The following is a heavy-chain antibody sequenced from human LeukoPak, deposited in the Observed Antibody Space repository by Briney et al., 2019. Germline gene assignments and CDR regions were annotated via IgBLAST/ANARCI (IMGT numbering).Heavy chain of an antibody. J-gene: IGHJ6*03. CDR2: IYYSGAT. Sequence: SETLSLTCSVSGVSMSSNYWTWIRQPPGKGLEWIGYIYYSGATNYNPSLKSRVTISVDTSKSHFSLKLSSVTAADTAAYYCARGEYCSGGTCGYYYFMDVWGKGTTVTVSS. V-gene: IGHV4-59*01. CDR3: ARGEYCSGGTCGYYYFMDV. CDR1: GVSMSSNY. D-gene: IGHD2-15*01.